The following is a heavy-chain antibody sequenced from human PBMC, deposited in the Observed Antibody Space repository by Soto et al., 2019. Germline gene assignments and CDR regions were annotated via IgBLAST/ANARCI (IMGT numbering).Heavy chain of an antibody. CDR1: GFTFGDFA. V-gene: IGHV3-49*04. CDR3: TKEGAGGSGWEGGIHYYGMDV. J-gene: IGHJ6*02. Sequence: GSLRLSCTASGFTFGDFAMGWVRQAPGKGLEGVGFIRTKPYGGTTEYAASVKGRFTISRDDSKSIVYLQMNSLKTEDTAVFFCTKEGAGGSGWEGGIHYYGMDVWGQGTTVTSP. CDR2: IRTKPYGGTT. D-gene: IGHD6-19*01.